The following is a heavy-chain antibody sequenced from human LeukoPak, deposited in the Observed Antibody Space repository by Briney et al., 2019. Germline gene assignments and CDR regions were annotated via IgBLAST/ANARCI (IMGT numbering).Heavy chain of an antibody. Sequence: PSETLSLTCTVSGYSISSGYYWGWIRQPPGKGLEWIGSIYHSGSTYYNPSLKSRVTISVDTSKNQFSLKLSSVTAADTAVYYCARVGGELPYYFDYSGQGTLVTVSS. CDR2: IYHSGST. V-gene: IGHV4-38-2*02. CDR1: GYSISSGYY. CDR3: ARVGGELPYYFDY. D-gene: IGHD3-16*02. J-gene: IGHJ4*02.